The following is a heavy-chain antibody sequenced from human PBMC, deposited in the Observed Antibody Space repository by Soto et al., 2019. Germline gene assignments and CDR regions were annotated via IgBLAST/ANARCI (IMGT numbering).Heavy chain of an antibody. J-gene: IGHJ6*02. CDR1: GFTFSSYG. V-gene: IGHV3-30*18. Sequence: GGSLRLSCAASGFTFSSYGMHWLRQAPGKGLEWVAVISYDGSNKYYADSVKGRFTISRDNSKNTLYLQMHSLRADDKAVYYCAKDMRPIFGVVIGPHYYYYGMDVWGQGTTVTVSS. CDR3: AKDMRPIFGVVIGPHYYYYGMDV. CDR2: ISYDGSNK. D-gene: IGHD3-3*01.